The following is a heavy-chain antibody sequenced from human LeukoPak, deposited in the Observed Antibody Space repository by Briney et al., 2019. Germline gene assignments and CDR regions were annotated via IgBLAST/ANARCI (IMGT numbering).Heavy chain of an antibody. J-gene: IGHJ4*02. D-gene: IGHD1-1*01. V-gene: IGHV3-30*18. CDR1: GFTFSSYG. CDR3: AKLDWNGYFDY. Sequence: GGSLRLSWAASGFTFSSYGMHWVRQAPDKGLEWVAVISYDGSNKYYADPVKGRFTISRDNSKNTLYLQMNSLRAEDTAVYYCAKLDWNGYFDYWGQGTLVTVSS. CDR2: ISYDGSNK.